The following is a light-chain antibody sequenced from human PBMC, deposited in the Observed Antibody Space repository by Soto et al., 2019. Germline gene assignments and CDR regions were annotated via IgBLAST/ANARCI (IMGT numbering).Light chain of an antibody. CDR3: QQRSNWPWT. CDR2: EAS. CDR1: QSASSY. V-gene: IGKV3-11*01. Sequence: EIVLTQSPATLSLSPGERATLSCRASQSASSYLAWYQQKPGQAPRLLIYEASNRATGIPARFSGSGSGTDFTLTISSLEPEDFAVYYCQQRSNWPWTFGQGTKVDIK. J-gene: IGKJ1*01.